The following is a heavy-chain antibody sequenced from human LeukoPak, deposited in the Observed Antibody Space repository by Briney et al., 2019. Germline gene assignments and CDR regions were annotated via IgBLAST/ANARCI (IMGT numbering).Heavy chain of an antibody. CDR3: ARDRGDAFDI. D-gene: IGHD1-26*01. CDR2: IYSGGST. CDR1: GFTVSSNY. Sequence: GGSLRLSCAASGFTVSSNYMSWVSQAPGKGLKWVSVIYSGGSTYYADSVKGRFTISRDNSKNTLYLQMNSLRAEDTAVYYCARDRGDAFDIWGQGTMVTVSS. V-gene: IGHV3-53*01. J-gene: IGHJ3*02.